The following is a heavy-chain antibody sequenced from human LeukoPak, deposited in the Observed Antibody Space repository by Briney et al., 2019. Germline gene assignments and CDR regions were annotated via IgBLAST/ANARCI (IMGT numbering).Heavy chain of an antibody. CDR3: ARASYVLL. Sequence: GGSLRLSCAASGFTFGTYWMSWVRQAPGKGLEWVSYISSSGNTIYYADSVKGRFTISRDNAKNSLYLQMNSLRAEDTAVYYCARASYVLLWGQGTLVTVSS. J-gene: IGHJ4*02. CDR1: GFTFGTYW. D-gene: IGHD3-10*01. CDR2: ISSSGNTI. V-gene: IGHV3-11*01.